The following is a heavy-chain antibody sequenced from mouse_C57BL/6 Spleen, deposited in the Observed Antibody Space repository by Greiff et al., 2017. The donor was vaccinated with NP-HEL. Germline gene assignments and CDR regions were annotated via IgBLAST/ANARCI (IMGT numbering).Heavy chain of an antibody. D-gene: IGHD1-1*01. Sequence: EVQLQESGPGLVKPSQSLSLTCSVTGYSITSGYYWNWIRQFPGNKLEWMGYISYDGSNNYNPSLKNRISITRDTSKNQFFLKLNSVTTEDTATYYCARGDYYGSPPDYWGQGTTLTVSS. V-gene: IGHV3-6*01. J-gene: IGHJ2*01. CDR1: GYSITSGYY. CDR2: ISYDGSN. CDR3: ARGDYYGSPPDY.